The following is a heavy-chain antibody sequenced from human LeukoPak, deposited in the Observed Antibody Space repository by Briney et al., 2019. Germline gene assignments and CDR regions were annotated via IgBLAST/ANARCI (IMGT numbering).Heavy chain of an antibody. Sequence: PGGSLRLSCAASGFTFSSYAMSWVRQAPGKGLEWVSAISGSGGSTYYADSVKGRFTISRDNAKNSLYLQMNSLRAEDTAVYYCAREGGSGSYYNPSEDFDYWGQGTLVTVSS. CDR3: AREGGSGSYYNPSEDFDY. J-gene: IGHJ4*02. CDR2: ISGSGGST. V-gene: IGHV3-23*01. CDR1: GFTFSSYA. D-gene: IGHD3-10*01.